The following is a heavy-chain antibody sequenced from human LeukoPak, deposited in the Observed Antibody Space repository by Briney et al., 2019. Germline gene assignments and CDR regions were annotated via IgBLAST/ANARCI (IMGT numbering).Heavy chain of an antibody. J-gene: IGHJ3*02. CDR3: ARRGGSSSWYRDAFDI. V-gene: IGHV5-51*01. D-gene: IGHD6-13*01. CDR1: SYSFTTYW. CDR2: IYPADSDT. Sequence: GESLKISCKDSSYSFTTYWIAWVRQMPGKGLEWMGIIYPADSDTRYSPSFQGQVTLSADKSINTAYLQWSSLKASDTAIYYCARRGGSSSWYRDAFDIWGQGTMVTVSS.